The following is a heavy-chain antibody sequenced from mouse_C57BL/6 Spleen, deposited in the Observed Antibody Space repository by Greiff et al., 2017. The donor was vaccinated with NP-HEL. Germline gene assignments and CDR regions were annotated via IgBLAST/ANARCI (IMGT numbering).Heavy chain of an antibody. CDR3: ARGKDYYGSDYFDY. Sequence: QVQLKESGAELVRPGSSVKLSCKASGYTFTSYWMHWVKQRPIQGLEWIGNIDPSDSETHYNQKFKDKATLTVDKSSSTAYMQLSSLTSEDSAVYYCARGKDYYGSDYFDYWGQGTTLTVSS. J-gene: IGHJ2*01. D-gene: IGHD1-1*01. CDR2: IDPSDSET. CDR1: GYTFTSYW. V-gene: IGHV1-52*01.